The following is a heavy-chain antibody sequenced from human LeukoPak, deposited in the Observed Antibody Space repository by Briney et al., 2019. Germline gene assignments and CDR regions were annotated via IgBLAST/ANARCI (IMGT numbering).Heavy chain of an antibody. D-gene: IGHD3/OR15-3a*01. J-gene: IGHJ4*02. Sequence: GASVKVFCKASGYTFTGYHMHWVRQAPGQRPEWMGWINPNSGGTNYAQKFQGRVTMTRDTSISTAYMGLSRLRSDDTAVYYGARGEDWFHLDYWGQGTLVTVSS. CDR2: INPNSGGT. CDR3: ARGEDWFHLDY. CDR1: GYTFTGYH. V-gene: IGHV1-2*02.